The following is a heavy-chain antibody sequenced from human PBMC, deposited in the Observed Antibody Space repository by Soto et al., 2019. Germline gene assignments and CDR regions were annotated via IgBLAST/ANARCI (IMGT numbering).Heavy chain of an antibody. CDR2: IIPLFGTT. CDR1: GDTFKNCV. J-gene: IGHJ6*02. CDR3: AADLGFGKLSVV. D-gene: IGHD3-10*01. V-gene: IGHV1-69*01. Sequence: QVQVVQSGVEVRRPGSSVKVSCKSSGDTFKNCVISWVRQAPGQGLEWMGGIIPLFGTTDFAQRFQGRLTITTDESTTTAYMELSRLRSEDTATYYCAADLGFGKLSVVWGQGTKVIVSS.